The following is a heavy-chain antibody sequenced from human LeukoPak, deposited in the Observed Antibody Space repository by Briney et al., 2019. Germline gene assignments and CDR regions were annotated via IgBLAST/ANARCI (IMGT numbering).Heavy chain of an antibody. D-gene: IGHD2-21*02. J-gene: IGHJ5*02. CDR3: ARDRVRGDFNWFDP. Sequence: PGGSLRLSCAASGFTFSSYGMHWVRQAPGKGLEWVAVIWYDGSNKYYADSVKGRFTISRDNSKNTLYLQMNSLRAEDTAVYYCARDRVRGDFNWFDPWGQGTLVTVSS. V-gene: IGHV3-33*01. CDR1: GFTFSSYG. CDR2: IWYDGSNK.